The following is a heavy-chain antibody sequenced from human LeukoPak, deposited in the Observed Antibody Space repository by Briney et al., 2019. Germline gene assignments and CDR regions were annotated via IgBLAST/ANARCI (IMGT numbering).Heavy chain of an antibody. Sequence: PSETLSLTCTVSGVSISNHYSSWIRQPPGKGLEWIGYTSYSGSTNYNPSLKSRVTISVDTSKNQFSLKLTSVTAADTAVYYCARHSICFDPWGQGTLVTVSS. V-gene: IGHV4-59*08. CDR2: TSYSGST. J-gene: IGHJ5*02. CDR1: GVSISNHY. CDR3: ARHSICFDP.